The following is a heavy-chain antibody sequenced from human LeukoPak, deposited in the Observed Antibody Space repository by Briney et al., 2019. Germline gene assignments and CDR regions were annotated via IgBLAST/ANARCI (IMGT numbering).Heavy chain of an antibody. CDR2: ISYDGSSK. CDR1: GCAFNRNG. Sequence: GGSLRLSWAASGCAFNRNGMHWVRQAPDKGLEWVAVISYDGSSKYYADSVKGRFTISRDNSKNTLYLQMNRLRAEDTAVYYCAKGVWVVRGVVGDAFAIWGHGTMVTVSS. V-gene: IGHV3-30*18. CDR3: AKGVWVVRGVVGDAFAI. D-gene: IGHD3-10*01. J-gene: IGHJ3*02.